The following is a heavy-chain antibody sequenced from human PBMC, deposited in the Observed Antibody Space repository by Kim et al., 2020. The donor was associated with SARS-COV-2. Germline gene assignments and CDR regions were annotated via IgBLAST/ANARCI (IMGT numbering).Heavy chain of an antibody. V-gene: IGHV3-30*04. Sequence: GGSLRLSCAASGFTFSSYAMHWVRQAPGKGLEWVAVISYDGSNKYYADSVKGRFTISRDNSKNTLYLQMNSLRAEDTAVYYCARVPYGDSYYYGMDVWGQGTTVTVSS. CDR1: GFTFSSYA. CDR2: ISYDGSNK. CDR3: ARVPYGDSYYYGMDV. D-gene: IGHD4-17*01. J-gene: IGHJ6*02.